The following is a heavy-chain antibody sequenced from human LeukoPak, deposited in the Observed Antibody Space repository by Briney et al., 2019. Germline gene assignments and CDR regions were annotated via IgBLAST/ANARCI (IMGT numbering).Heavy chain of an antibody. V-gene: IGHV3-48*01. D-gene: IGHD3-22*01. J-gene: IGHJ4*02. Sequence: GGSLRLSCAASGFTFSTYEMIWVRQAPGKGLEWVSYISSSSSTVYYADSVKGRFTISRDNAKNSLYLQMNSLRAEDTAVYYCARDSNYYDSSGYYSMIDYWGQGTLVTVSS. CDR3: ARDSNYYDSSGYYSMIDY. CDR2: ISSSSSTV. CDR1: GFTFSTYE.